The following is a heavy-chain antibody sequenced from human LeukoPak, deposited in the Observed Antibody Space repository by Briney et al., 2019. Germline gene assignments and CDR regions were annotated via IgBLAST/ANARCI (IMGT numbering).Heavy chain of an antibody. CDR2: INHSGST. CDR3: ARDRGYCSGGSCYSRRYYFDY. CDR1: GGSFSGYY. D-gene: IGHD2-15*01. V-gene: IGHV4-34*01. J-gene: IGHJ4*02. Sequence: SETLSLTCAVYGGSFSGYYWSWIRQPPGEGLEWIGEINHSGSTNYNPSLKSRVTISVDTSKNQFSLKLSSVTAADTAVYYCARDRGYCSGGSCYSRRYYFDYWGQGTLVTVSS.